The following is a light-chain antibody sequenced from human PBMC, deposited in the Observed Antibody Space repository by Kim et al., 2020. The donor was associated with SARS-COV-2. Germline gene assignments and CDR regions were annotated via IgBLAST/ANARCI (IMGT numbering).Light chain of an antibody. CDR1: NNDVGSHDL. V-gene: IGLV2-23*01. CDR3: CSYANGGTWV. Sequence: QSITISGSGTNNDVGSHDLVSWYQHHPGTAPKLVIYGDNQRPSGVSSRFSGSKSGNTASLTISGLQPEDEADYYCCSYANGGTWVFGGGTQLTVL. CDR2: GDN. J-gene: IGLJ3*02.